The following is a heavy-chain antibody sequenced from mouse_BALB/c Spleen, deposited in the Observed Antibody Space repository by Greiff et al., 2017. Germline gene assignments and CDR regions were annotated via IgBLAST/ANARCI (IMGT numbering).Heavy chain of an antibody. D-gene: IGHD1-1*01. Sequence: EVMLVESGGGLVKPGGSLKLSCAASGFTFSSYAMSWVRQTPEKRLEWVASISSGGSTYYPDSVKGRFTISRDNARNILYLQMSSLRSEDTAMYYCARGTCYYGSGSWFAYWGQGTLVTVSA. CDR3: ARGTCYYGSGSWFAY. V-gene: IGHV5-6-5*01. CDR1: GFTFSSYA. CDR2: ISSGGST. J-gene: IGHJ3*01.